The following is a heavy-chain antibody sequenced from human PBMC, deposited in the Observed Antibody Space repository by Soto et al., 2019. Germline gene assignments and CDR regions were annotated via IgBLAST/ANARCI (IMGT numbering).Heavy chain of an antibody. V-gene: IGHV3-23*01. CDR2: ISGSGGST. CDR1: GFTFSSYA. J-gene: IGHJ4*02. D-gene: IGHD3-3*01. Sequence: GSLRLSCAASGFTFSSYAMSWVRQAPGKGLEWVSAISGSGGSTYYADSVKGRFTISRDNSKNTLYLQMNSLRAEDTAVYYCAKDRNLYDFWTSELYYFDYWGQGTLVTVSS. CDR3: AKDRNLYDFWTSELYYFDY.